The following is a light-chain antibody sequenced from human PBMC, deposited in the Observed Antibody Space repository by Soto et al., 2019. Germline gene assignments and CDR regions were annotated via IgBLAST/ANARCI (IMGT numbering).Light chain of an antibody. CDR3: KPSDRSLSGPVV. CDR2: GNS. Sequence: QSVLTQPPSVSGAPGQRVTISCTGSSSNIGAGYDVHWYQQLPGTAPKLLIYGNSNRPSGVPDRFSGSKSGTSASLAITGLRAGDEAGYACKPSDRSLSGPVVFGGGTKLTAL. J-gene: IGLJ2*01. V-gene: IGLV1-40*01. CDR1: SSNIGAGYD.